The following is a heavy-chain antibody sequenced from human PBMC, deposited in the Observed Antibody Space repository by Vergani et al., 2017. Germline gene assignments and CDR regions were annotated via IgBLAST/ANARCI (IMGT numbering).Heavy chain of an antibody. D-gene: IGHD3-10*01. Sequence: EVQLVESGGGLVKPGGSLRLSCAASGFTFSSYSMNWVRQAPGKGLEWVSSISSSSSYIYYADSVKGRFTISRDNAKNSLYLQMNSLRAEDTAVYYCARELDYYGPYYYGMDVWGQGTTVTVSS. V-gene: IGHV3-21*01. CDR3: ARELDYYGPYYYGMDV. J-gene: IGHJ6*02. CDR2: ISSSSSYI. CDR1: GFTFSSYS.